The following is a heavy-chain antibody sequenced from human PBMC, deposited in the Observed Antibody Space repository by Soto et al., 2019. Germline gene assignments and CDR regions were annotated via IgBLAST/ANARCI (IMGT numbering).Heavy chain of an antibody. V-gene: IGHV3-33*01. Sequence: QVQLVESGGGVVQPGRSLRLSCEVSGFTLSSYGVHWVRQAPGKGLDWVAHIWSDGNRKYYGDSVKGRFTVSRDLSNNTVYLQMTSLRADDAAVYYCAREMSISKCIDFWGQGTLVTVSS. J-gene: IGHJ4*02. CDR2: IWSDGNRK. D-gene: IGHD1-20*01. CDR1: GFTLSSYG. CDR3: AREMSISKCIDF.